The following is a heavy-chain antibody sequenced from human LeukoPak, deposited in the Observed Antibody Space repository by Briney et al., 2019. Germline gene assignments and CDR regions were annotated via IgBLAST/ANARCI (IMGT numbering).Heavy chain of an antibody. Sequence: GGSLRLSCAASGFTFSDYYMSWIRQAPGKGREWVSYISSGSGYTIYADSVKGRFTISRDNDKHSLYLQINSLRAEDTAVYYCERARALTGTTSFDYWGQGTLVTVSS. CDR1: GFTFSDYY. D-gene: IGHD1-7*01. CDR3: ERARALTGTTSFDY. CDR2: ISSGSGYT. J-gene: IGHJ4*02. V-gene: IGHV3-11*06.